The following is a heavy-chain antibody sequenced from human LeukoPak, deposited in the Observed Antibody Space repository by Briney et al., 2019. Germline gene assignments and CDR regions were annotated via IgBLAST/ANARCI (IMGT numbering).Heavy chain of an antibody. J-gene: IGHJ4*02. CDR2: ICYSGST. D-gene: IGHD3-3*01. CDR3: ARDNDFWSGYYSFDF. CDR1: GDSINSAAYY. V-gene: IGHV4-31*03. Sequence: SETLSLTCTVSGDSINSAAYYWSWIRQHPGKGLEWIGYICYSGSTSYNPSLQSRVTISIDTSKNQFSLKLSSVTAADTAVYYCARDNDFWSGYYSFDFWGRGTLVTVSS.